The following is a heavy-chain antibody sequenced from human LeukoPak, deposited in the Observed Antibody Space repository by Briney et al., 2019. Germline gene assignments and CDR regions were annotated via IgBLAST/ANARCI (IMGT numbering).Heavy chain of an antibody. J-gene: IGHJ4*02. CDR2: IYHSGST. Sequence: SETLSLTCTVSGGSVSSYHWSWIRQPPGKGLEWIGKIYHSGSTNYNPSLKSRVTISVDTSKNQFSLKLRSVTAADTAVYYCARAGTNLGDYDYWGQGTLVTVSS. CDR3: ARAGTNLGDYDY. V-gene: IGHV4-59*02. CDR1: GGSVSSYH. D-gene: IGHD4-17*01.